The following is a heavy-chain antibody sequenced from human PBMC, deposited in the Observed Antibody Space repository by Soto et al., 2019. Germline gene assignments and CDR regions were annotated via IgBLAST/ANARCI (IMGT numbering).Heavy chain of an antibody. V-gene: IGHV1-69*01. CDR2: IIPIFGTA. Sequence: QVQLVQSGAEVKKPGSSVKVSCKASGGTFSSYAISWVRQAPGQGLEWMGGIIPIFGTANYAQKFQGRVTITADESTSTAHMELSSLRSEDTAVYYCARVRFGVVIPTRGMDVWGQGTTVTVSS. CDR3: ARVRFGVVIPTRGMDV. D-gene: IGHD3-3*01. CDR1: GGTFSSYA. J-gene: IGHJ6*02.